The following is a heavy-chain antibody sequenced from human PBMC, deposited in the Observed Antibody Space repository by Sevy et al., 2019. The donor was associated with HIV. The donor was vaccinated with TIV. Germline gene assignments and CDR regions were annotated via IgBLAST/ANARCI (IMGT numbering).Heavy chain of an antibody. CDR2: IWFDGSNT. J-gene: IGHJ4*02. CDR1: GFTFSTYG. CDR3: ARDLEFYDYGDYGPAFMPDY. Sequence: GGSLRLSCAASGFTFSTYGMHWVRQPPGKGLEWVALIWFDGSNTNYADSVKGRFPISRDIAKNTLHLQMNSLRAEDTAMYYCARDLEFYDYGDYGPAFMPDYWGQGTLVTVSS. V-gene: IGHV3-33*01. D-gene: IGHD4-17*01.